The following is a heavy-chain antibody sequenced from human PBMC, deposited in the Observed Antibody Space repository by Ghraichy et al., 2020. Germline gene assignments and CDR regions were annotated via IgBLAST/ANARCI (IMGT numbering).Heavy chain of an antibody. CDR2: ISSSSSTI. D-gene: IGHD2-2*02. J-gene: IGHJ5*02. V-gene: IGHV3-48*02. CDR3: ARVNVQILVPAAIHWFDP. CDR1: GFTFSSYS. Sequence: GGSLRLSCAASGFTFSSYSMNWVRQAPGKGLEWVSYISSSSSTIYYADSVKGRFTISRDNAKNSLYLQMNSLRDEDTAVYYCARVNVQILVPAAIHWFDPWGQGILVTASA.